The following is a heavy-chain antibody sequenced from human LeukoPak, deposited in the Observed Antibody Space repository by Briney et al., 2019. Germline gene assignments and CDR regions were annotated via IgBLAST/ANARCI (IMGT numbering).Heavy chain of an antibody. Sequence: SETLSLTCAVYGGSFSGYYWGWIRQPPGKGLEWIGSIYYSGSTYYNPSLKSRVTISVDTSKNQFSLKLSSVTAADTAVYYCARRVLLWFGELLRPQYNWFDPWGQGTLVTVSS. CDR1: GGSFSGYY. D-gene: IGHD3-10*01. CDR3: ARRVLLWFGELLRPQYNWFDP. V-gene: IGHV4-39*01. J-gene: IGHJ5*02. CDR2: IYYSGST.